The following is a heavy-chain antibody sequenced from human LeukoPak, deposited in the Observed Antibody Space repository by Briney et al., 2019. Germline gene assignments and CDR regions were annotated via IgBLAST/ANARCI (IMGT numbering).Heavy chain of an antibody. CDR2: MNPNSGNT. Sequence: ASVKVSCKASGYIFTNYDINWVRQATGQGLEWMGWMNPNSGNTGYAQKFQGRVTMTRNTSISTAYMELSSLRSEDAAVYYCARGAVDESCSGGSCYHLDYWGQGTLVTVSS. CDR1: GYIFTNYD. D-gene: IGHD2-15*01. J-gene: IGHJ4*02. CDR3: ARGAVDESCSGGSCYHLDY. V-gene: IGHV1-8*01.